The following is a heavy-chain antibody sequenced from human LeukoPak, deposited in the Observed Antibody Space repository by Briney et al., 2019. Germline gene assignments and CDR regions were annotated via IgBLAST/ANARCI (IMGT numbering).Heavy chain of an antibody. V-gene: IGHV3-30-3*01. CDR1: GFIFSSYA. CDR2: ISNDGSNK. J-gene: IGHJ5*02. CDR3: ARDYGA. D-gene: IGHD4/OR15-4a*01. Sequence: PGGSLRLSCAASGFIFSSYAMHWVRQAPGKGLEWVAVISNDGSNKYYADSVKGRFTISRDNAKNTLYLQMNSLRADDTAVYYCARDYGAWGQGTLVTVSP.